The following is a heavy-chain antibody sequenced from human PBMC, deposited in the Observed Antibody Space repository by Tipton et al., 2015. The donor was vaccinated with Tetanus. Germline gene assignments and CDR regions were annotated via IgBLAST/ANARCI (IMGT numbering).Heavy chain of an antibody. CDR2: ISSSGSTI. CDR3: ARGGYYXSSFDY. CDR1: GFTXXSYX. Sequence: SLRLSCAASGFTXXSYXXXWVXXXPGXXLEXXXYISSSGSTIYYADSVKXRFTISRDNAKNSLXLQMNSLRAXDTAVYYCARGGYYXSSFDYWGQXTLVTXSS. J-gene: IGHJ4*02. D-gene: IGHD3-22*01. V-gene: IGHV3-48*03.